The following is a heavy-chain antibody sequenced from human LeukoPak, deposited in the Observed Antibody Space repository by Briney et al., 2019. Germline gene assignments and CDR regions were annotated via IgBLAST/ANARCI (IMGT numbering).Heavy chain of an antibody. J-gene: IGHJ4*02. Sequence: GGSLRLSCAASGFTFDGYGMSWVRQAPGKGLEWVSSITSSSSYMYYSDSVKGRFAISRDNAQKSLFLQMNSLRAEDTAVYYCARDGPYCGANCLFDYWGQGILVTVSS. CDR2: ITSSSSYM. D-gene: IGHD2-21*01. CDR1: GFTFDGYG. V-gene: IGHV3-21*01. CDR3: ARDGPYCGANCLFDY.